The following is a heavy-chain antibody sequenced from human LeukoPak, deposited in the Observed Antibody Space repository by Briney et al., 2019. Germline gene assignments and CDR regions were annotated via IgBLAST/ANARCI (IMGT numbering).Heavy chain of an antibody. CDR2: ISAYNGNT. Sequence: ASVKVSCKASGYTFTSYGISWVRQAPGQGLEWMGWISAYNGNTNYAQKLQGRVTMTTDTSTSTAYMELRSLRSDDTAVYYCASCLGSGGSCYPPVGNYWGQGTLVTVSS. J-gene: IGHJ4*02. CDR3: ASCLGSGGSCYPPVGNY. V-gene: IGHV1-18*01. D-gene: IGHD2-15*01. CDR1: GYTFTSYG.